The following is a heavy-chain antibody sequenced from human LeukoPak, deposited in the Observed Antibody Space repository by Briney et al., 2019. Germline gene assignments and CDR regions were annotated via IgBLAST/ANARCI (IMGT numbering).Heavy chain of an antibody. J-gene: IGHJ4*02. CDR3: ARAYGDLYFVY. CDR2: IYSSGRT. D-gene: IGHD4-17*01. V-gene: IGHV4-4*07. CDR1: GDSISTYY. Sequence: PSETLSLTCTVSGDSISTYYWSWIRQPAGKGLEWIGRIYSSGRTNYHPSLESRVTMSVDTSKNQFSLNLTSVTAADTAVYYCARAYGDLYFVYWGQGILVTVSS.